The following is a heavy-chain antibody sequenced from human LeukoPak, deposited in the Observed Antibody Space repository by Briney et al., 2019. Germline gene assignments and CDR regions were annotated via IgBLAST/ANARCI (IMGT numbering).Heavy chain of an antibody. Sequence: PGRSLRLSCAASGFTFSSYGMHWVRQAPGKGLEWVAVIWYDGSNKYYADSVKGRFTISRDNSKNTLYLQMNSLRAEDTAVYYCAKGRYSSGWYYFDYWGQGTLVTVSS. J-gene: IGHJ4*02. V-gene: IGHV3-33*06. D-gene: IGHD6-19*01. CDR3: AKGRYSSGWYYFDY. CDR2: IWYDGSNK. CDR1: GFTFSSYG.